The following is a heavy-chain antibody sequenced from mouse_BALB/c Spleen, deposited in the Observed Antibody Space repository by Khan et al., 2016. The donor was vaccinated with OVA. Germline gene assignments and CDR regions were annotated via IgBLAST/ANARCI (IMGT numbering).Heavy chain of an antibody. CDR2: MNYDGAN. CDR1: GYSITSGYY. D-gene: IGHD2-14*01. Sequence: EVQLQESGPGLVKPSQSLSLTCSVTGYSITSGYYWNWIRQFPGNKLEWMGYMNYDGANTYNPSLRNRISITRDTSNKQFFLKLNSLTTEDTATYYCARAYFRYDETWFASWVQGTLVTVSA. CDR3: ARAYFRYDETWFAS. V-gene: IGHV3-6*02. J-gene: IGHJ3*01.